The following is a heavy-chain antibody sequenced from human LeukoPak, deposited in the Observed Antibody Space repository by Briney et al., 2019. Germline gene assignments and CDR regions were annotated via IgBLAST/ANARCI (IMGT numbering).Heavy chain of an antibody. V-gene: IGHV3-48*03. Sequence: GGSLRLSCAASGFTFSSYEMNWVRQAPGKGLEWVSYINSSGSTIYYADSVKGRFTISRDNAKNSLYLQMNSLRAEDTAVYYCARDPGYSYIDYWGQGTLVTVSS. J-gene: IGHJ4*02. D-gene: IGHD5-18*01. CDR2: INSSGSTI. CDR3: ARDPGYSYIDY. CDR1: GFTFSSYE.